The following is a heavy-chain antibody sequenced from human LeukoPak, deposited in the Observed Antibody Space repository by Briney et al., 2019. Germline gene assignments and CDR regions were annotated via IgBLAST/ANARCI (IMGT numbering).Heavy chain of an antibody. CDR3: AKPQVTANWYYFHY. J-gene: IGHJ4*02. CDR2: ISSDGSNK. CDR1: GFTLSTYG. D-gene: IGHD2-21*02. Sequence: GRSLRLSCAASGFTLSTYGMHWVRQAPGKGLECVAVISSDGSNKFYADSVKGRFTISRDGSKNTLHLQMNSLRPDDTAVYFCAKPQVTANWYYFHYWGQGTLVTVSS. V-gene: IGHV3-30*18.